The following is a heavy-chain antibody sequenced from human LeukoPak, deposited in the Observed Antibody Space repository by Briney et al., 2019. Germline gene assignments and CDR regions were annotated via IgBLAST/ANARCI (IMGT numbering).Heavy chain of an antibody. CDR2: INRSGST. Sequence: PSETLSLTCAVYGGSFSGYYWSWIRQPPGKGLEWIGEINRSGSTNYNPSLKSRVTISVDTSKNQFSLKLSSVTAADTAVYYCARESRGYSYGYIYWGQGTLVTVSS. D-gene: IGHD5-18*01. CDR1: GGSFSGYY. J-gene: IGHJ4*02. CDR3: ARESRGYSYGYIY. V-gene: IGHV4-34*01.